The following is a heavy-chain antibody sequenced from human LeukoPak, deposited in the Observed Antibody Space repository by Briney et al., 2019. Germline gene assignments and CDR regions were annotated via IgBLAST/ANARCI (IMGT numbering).Heavy chain of an antibody. D-gene: IGHD2-15*01. CDR3: AREMAGYCSGGSCSDLDY. CDR1: GYTFTGYY. CDR2: INPNSGGT. V-gene: IGHV1-2*02. Sequence: ASVKVSCKASGYTFTGYYMHWVRQAPGQGLEGMGLINPNSGGTNYAQKFQGRVTMTRDTPISTAYMELSRLRCDDTAVYYCAREMAGYCSGGSCSDLDYWGQGTLVTVSS. J-gene: IGHJ4*02.